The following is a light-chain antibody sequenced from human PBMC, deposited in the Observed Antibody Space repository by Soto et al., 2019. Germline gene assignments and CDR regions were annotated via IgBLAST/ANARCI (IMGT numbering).Light chain of an antibody. J-gene: IGKJ4*01. V-gene: IGKV3-20*01. CDR1: QSVSSNF. Sequence: EIVLTQSPGTLSLSPGERATLSCMASQSVSSNFVAWYQEKPGQAPRLLIYGASSRATGIPDRFSGSGSGTDFTLTISRLEPEDFAVYYCRQYGRSLASAIGGGTKVEIK. CDR3: RQYGRSLASA. CDR2: GAS.